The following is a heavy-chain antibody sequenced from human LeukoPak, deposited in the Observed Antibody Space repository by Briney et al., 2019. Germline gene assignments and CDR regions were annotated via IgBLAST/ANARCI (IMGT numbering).Heavy chain of an antibody. Sequence: GGSLRLSCAASGFTFSSYSMNWVRQAPGKGLEWVSSISSSSSYIYYADSVKGRFTISRDNAKNSLYLQMNSLRAEDTAVYYCARDEITMVRGVIHYWGQGTLVTVSS. V-gene: IGHV3-21*01. CDR3: ARDEITMVRGVIHY. J-gene: IGHJ4*02. CDR2: ISSSSSYI. CDR1: GFTFSSYS. D-gene: IGHD3-10*01.